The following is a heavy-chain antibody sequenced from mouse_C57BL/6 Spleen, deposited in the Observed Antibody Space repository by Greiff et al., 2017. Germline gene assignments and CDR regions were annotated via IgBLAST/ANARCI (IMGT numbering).Heavy chain of an antibody. Sequence: DVKLVESGGGLVKPGGSLKLSCAASGFTFSSYAMSWVRQTPEKRLEWVATISDGGSYTYYPDNVKGRFTISRDNAKNNLYLQMSHLKSEDTAMYYCARDAYYYGSSGAMDYWGQGTSVTVSS. J-gene: IGHJ4*01. CDR1: GFTFSSYA. CDR3: ARDAYYYGSSGAMDY. D-gene: IGHD1-1*01. V-gene: IGHV5-4*01. CDR2: ISDGGSYT.